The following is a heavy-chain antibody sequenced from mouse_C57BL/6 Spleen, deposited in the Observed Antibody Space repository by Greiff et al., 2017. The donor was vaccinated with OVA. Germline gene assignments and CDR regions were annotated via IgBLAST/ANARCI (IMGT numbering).Heavy chain of an antibody. D-gene: IGHD3-2*02. CDR1: GFSFNTYA. CDR3: VRHGAQAPFDY. CDR2: IRSKSNNYAT. J-gene: IGHJ2*01. V-gene: IGHV10-1*01. Sequence: EVQLVESGGGLVQPKGSLKLSCAASGFSFNTYAMNWVRQAPGKGLEWVARIRSKSNNYATYYADSGKDRFTISRDDSESMLYLQMNNLKTADTASYYCVRHGAQAPFDYWGQGTTLTVSS.